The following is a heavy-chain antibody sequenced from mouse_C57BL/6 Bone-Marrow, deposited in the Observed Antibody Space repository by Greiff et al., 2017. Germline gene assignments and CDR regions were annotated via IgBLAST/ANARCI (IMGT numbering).Heavy chain of an antibody. J-gene: IGHJ4*01. CDR1: GYTFTSYW. D-gene: IGHD2-1*01. CDR3: TAEITVYGNYVDYAMDY. Sequence: EVQLQQSGTVLARPGASVKMSCKTSGYTFTSYWMHWVKQRPGQGLEWIGAIYPGNSDTSYNQKFKGKAKLTAVTSASTAYMELSSLTNEDSAVYYCTAEITVYGNYVDYAMDYWGQGTSVTVSS. CDR2: IYPGNSDT. V-gene: IGHV1-5*01.